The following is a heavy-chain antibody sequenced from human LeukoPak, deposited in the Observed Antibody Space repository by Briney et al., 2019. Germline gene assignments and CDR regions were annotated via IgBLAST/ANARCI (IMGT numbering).Heavy chain of an antibody. V-gene: IGHV4-34*01. CDR3: ARGTVSMYYMDV. Sequence: SETLSLTCAVYGGSFSGYYWSWIRQPPGKGLEWIGEINHSGSTNYNPSLKSRVTISVDTSKNQFSLRLSSVTAADTAVYYCARGTVSMYYMDVWGKGTTVTISS. CDR1: GGSFSGYY. D-gene: IGHD5/OR15-5a*01. J-gene: IGHJ6*03. CDR2: INHSGST.